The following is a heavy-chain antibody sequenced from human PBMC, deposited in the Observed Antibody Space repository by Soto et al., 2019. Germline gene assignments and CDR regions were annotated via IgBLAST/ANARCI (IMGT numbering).Heavy chain of an antibody. D-gene: IGHD3-10*01. V-gene: IGHV3-74*01. CDR3: GIGYGSGTVGY. CDR2: INSDESTT. CDR1: GFTFSSYW. Sequence: EVQLVESGGGLVQPGGSLRLSCAVSGFTFSSYWMHWVRQAPGKGLVWVSRINSDESTTTYADSVKGRFTISRDNAKNTLYLQMNSLRAEDTAVYYCGIGYGSGTVGYWGQGTLVTVSS. J-gene: IGHJ4*02.